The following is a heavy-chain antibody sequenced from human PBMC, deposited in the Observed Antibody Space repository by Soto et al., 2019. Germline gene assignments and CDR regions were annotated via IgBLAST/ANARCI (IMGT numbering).Heavy chain of an antibody. J-gene: IGHJ4*01. CDR2: IKSKTDGGTT. Sequence: GGSLRLSCAASGFTFNNAWMSWVRQAPGKGLEWVGRIKSKTDGGTTDYAAPVKGRFTMSRDDSTNTLFLQMISLKIEDTAVYYCTTATYDFWTGTYYFDYWGQGALVTVSS. D-gene: IGHD3-3*01. CDR3: TTATYDFWTGTYYFDY. V-gene: IGHV3-15*05. CDR1: GFTFNNAW.